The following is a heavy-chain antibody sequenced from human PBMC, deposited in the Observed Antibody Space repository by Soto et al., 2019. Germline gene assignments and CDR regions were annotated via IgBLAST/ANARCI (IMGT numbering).Heavy chain of an antibody. Sequence: EVQLLESGGGWLQPGGSRSLSGAASGFTFSSYAMSWVRQAPGKGREWVSAISGSGGSTDYADIVKGRFTISRDNSKNTLYLQMNSLRAEDTAVYYCAKGRGYCSSTSCYVGSDYWGQGTLVTVSS. D-gene: IGHD2-2*01. CDR2: ISGSGGST. V-gene: IGHV3-23*01. J-gene: IGHJ4*02. CDR1: GFTFSSYA. CDR3: AKGRGYCSSTSCYVGSDY.